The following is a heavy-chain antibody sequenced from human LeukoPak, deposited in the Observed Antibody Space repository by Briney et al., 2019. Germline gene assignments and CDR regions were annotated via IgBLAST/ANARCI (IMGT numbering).Heavy chain of an antibody. D-gene: IGHD5-12*01. CDR3: ARDRFGSGYEDYYYYYMDV. J-gene: IGHJ6*03. CDR1: GFTFSSYA. V-gene: IGHV3-30-3*01. Sequence: GGSLRLSCAASGFTFSSYAMNWVRQAPGKGLEWVAYISYDGSNKYYADSVKGRFTISRDNSKNTLYLQMNSLRAEDTAVYYCARDRFGSGYEDYYYYYMDVWGKGTTVTVSS. CDR2: ISYDGSNK.